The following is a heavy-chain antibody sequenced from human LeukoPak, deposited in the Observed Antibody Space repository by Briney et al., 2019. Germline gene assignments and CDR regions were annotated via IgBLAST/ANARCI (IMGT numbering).Heavy chain of an antibody. Sequence: GGSLRLSCAASGFTFSGYWMTWVRQAPGKGLEWVSAISGSGGSTYYADSVKGRFTISRDNSKNTLYLQMNSLRAEDTAVYYCAKPDCSGGSCYGTDYWGQGTLVTVSS. J-gene: IGHJ4*02. V-gene: IGHV3-23*01. CDR1: GFTFSGYW. CDR2: ISGSGGST. D-gene: IGHD2-15*01. CDR3: AKPDCSGGSCYGTDY.